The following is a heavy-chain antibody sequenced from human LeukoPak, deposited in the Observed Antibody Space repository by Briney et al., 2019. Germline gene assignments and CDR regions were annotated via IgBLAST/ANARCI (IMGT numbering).Heavy chain of an antibody. CDR1: GASISSGDYY. Sequence: SETLSLTCTVSGASISSGDYYWTWIRQPPGKGLEWIGYIYDSGRTDFNPSLKSRVTISVDRSKNQFSLKLSSVTAADTAVYYCARDRRVVVPAAKSDSFDIWGQGTMVTVSS. CDR2: IYDSGRT. CDR3: ARDRRVVVPAAKSDSFDI. V-gene: IGHV4-30-2*01. D-gene: IGHD2-2*01. J-gene: IGHJ3*02.